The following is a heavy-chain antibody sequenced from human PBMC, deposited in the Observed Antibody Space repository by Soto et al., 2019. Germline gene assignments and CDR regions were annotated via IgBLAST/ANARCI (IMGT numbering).Heavy chain of an antibody. V-gene: IGHV3-7*03. Sequence: GGSLRLSCEASGFALSPYWMSWVRQAPGKGLEWVANINQGGSVKHYVDSVRGRFTISRDNAKNSLFLQMNSLSAEDTAVYFGARLTEAVTTFVYWGQGAPVTVSS. CDR2: INQGGSVK. CDR3: ARLTEAVTTFVY. J-gene: IGHJ4*02. CDR1: GFALSPYW. D-gene: IGHD1-1*01.